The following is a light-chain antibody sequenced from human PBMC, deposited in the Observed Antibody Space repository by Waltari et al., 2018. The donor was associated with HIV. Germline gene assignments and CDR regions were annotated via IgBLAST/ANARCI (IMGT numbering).Light chain of an antibody. J-gene: IGLJ3*02. V-gene: IGLV1-47*02. CDR1: SSNIGSNY. CDR2: SNN. Sequence: QSVLTQPPSASGTPGQRVTISCSGSSSNIGSNYVYWYQQLPGTTPKRLIYSNNQRPSGCPDRFSGSQPGTSASLAISGLRSEDEADYYCAAWDDSLSGVFGGGTKLTVL. CDR3: AAWDDSLSGV.